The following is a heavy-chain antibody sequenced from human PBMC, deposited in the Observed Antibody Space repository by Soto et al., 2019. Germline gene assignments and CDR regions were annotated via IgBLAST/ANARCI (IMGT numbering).Heavy chain of an antibody. J-gene: IGHJ4*02. Sequence: GGSLRLSCAASGFIFSSYDMHWVRQATGKGLEWVSAIGTAGDTYYPGSVKGRFTISRENAKNSLYLQMNSLRAGDTAVYYCARAEAVAGSFDYWGQGTRVTVSS. V-gene: IGHV3-13*01. D-gene: IGHD6-19*01. CDR3: ARAEAVAGSFDY. CDR1: GFIFSSYD. CDR2: IGTAGDT.